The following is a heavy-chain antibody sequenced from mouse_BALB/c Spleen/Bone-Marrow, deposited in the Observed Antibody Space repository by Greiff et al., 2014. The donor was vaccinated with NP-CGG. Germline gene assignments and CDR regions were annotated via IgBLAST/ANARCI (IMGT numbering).Heavy chain of an antibody. D-gene: IGHD2-14*01. CDR3: TRHGEVRRFYYALDY. CDR1: GFTFSSYS. J-gene: IGHJ4*01. V-gene: IGHV5-12-2*01. CDR2: ISNGGGST. Sequence: VQLKESGGGLVQPGGSLKLSCTASGFTFSSYSMSWARQTPEKRLEWVAYISNGGGSTYYPDAVKGRFTISRDNAKNSLYLQMSSLKSEDTAMYYCTRHGEVRRFYYALDYWGQGTSVTVSS.